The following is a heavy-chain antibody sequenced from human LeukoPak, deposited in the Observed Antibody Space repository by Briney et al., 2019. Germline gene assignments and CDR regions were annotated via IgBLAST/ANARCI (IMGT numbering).Heavy chain of an antibody. V-gene: IGHV3-21*01. CDR1: GFTFSSYS. CDR2: ISSSSSYI. Sequence: GSLRLSCAASGFTFSSYSMNWVRQAPGKGLEWVSSISSSSSYIYYADSVKGRFTISRDNAKNSLYLQMNSLRAEDTAVYYCARMFRQWLVYFDYWGQGTLVTVSS. J-gene: IGHJ4*02. CDR3: ARMFRQWLVYFDY. D-gene: IGHD6-19*01.